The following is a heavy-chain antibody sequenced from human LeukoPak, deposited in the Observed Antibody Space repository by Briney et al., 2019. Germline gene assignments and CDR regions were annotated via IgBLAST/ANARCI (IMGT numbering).Heavy chain of an antibody. Sequence: ASVKVSCKASGYTFTSYYMHWVRQAPGQGREWMGIIYPGDSDTRYSPSFQGQVTISADKSISTAYLQWSSLKASDTAMYYCARHGSQLHYFDYWGQGTLVTVSS. D-gene: IGHD3-10*01. CDR2: IYPGDSDT. CDR1: GYTFTSYY. J-gene: IGHJ4*02. V-gene: IGHV5-51*01. CDR3: ARHGSQLHYFDY.